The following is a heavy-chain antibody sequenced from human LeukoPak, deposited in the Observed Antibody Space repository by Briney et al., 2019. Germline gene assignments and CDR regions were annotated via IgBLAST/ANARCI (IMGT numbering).Heavy chain of an antibody. D-gene: IGHD3-10*01. J-gene: IGHJ4*02. CDR3: ARDIPYYGSGSYFWDY. V-gene: IGHV1/OR15-1*02. Sequence: ASVNVSCKASGYIFAHYYMHWLRQAPGQELGWMGRINPNSGGTNYAQKFQGRVTMTRDTSISTAYTELSSLRSEDTAVYYCARDIPYYGSGSYFWDYWGQGTLVTVSS. CDR2: INPNSGGT. CDR1: GYIFAHYY.